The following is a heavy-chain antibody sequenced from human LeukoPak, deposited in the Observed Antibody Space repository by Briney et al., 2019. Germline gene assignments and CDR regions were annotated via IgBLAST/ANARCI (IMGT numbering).Heavy chain of an antibody. CDR2: ISSSGSTI. V-gene: IGHV3-48*03. J-gene: IGHJ4*02. D-gene: IGHD3-22*01. CDR1: GFTFSSYE. Sequence: GGSLRLSCAASGFTFSSYEMNWVRQAPGKGLEWVSYISSSGSTIYYADSVKGRFTISRDNAKNSLYLQMNSLRAEDTAVYYCASETTYYYDSSGQFDYWGQGTLVTVSS. CDR3: ASETTYYYDSSGQFDY.